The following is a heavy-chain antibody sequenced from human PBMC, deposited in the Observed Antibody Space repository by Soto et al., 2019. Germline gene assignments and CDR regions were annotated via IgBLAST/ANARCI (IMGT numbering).Heavy chain of an antibody. D-gene: IGHD6-13*01. CDR2: ITWNSGKI. CDR3: AKDRSIVAAGTDY. V-gene: IGHV3-9*01. CDR1: GFNLDDYA. J-gene: IGHJ4*02. Sequence: EVQLVESGGGLVQPGGSLRLSCAASGFNLDDYAMHWVRQAPGKGLEWVSGITWNSGKIDYGDSVKGRFTISRDNAKNFLYLQMNSLRAEDTALYYCAKDRSIVAAGTDYWGRGTLVTVSS.